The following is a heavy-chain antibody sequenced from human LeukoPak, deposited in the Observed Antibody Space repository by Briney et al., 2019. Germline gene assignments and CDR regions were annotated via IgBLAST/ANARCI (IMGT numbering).Heavy chain of an antibody. CDR1: GFTFSSYE. V-gene: IGHV3-48*03. CDR2: ISSSGSTI. D-gene: IGHD6-6*01. J-gene: IGHJ4*02. Sequence: PGGSLRLSCAASGFTFSSYEMTWVRQAPGKGLEWVSYISSSGSTIYYADSVKGRFTISRDNAKNSLYLQLNSLRAEDTAVYYCARAMYTTSSGYDYWGQGTLATVSS. CDR3: ARAMYTTSSGYDY.